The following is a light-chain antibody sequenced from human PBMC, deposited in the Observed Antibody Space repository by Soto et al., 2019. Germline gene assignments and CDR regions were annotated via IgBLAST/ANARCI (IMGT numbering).Light chain of an antibody. CDR2: EVS. V-gene: IGLV2-14*01. J-gene: IGLJ1*01. CDR1: SSDVGGYNY. CDR3: SSYTTTNTYV. Sequence: QSVLTQPASVSGSPGQSITISCTGTSSDVGGYNYVSWSQQHPGKAPKLMIYEVSNRPSGVSNRFSGSKSGNTASLTISGLQAEDEADYYCSSYTTTNTYVFGTGTKVNVL.